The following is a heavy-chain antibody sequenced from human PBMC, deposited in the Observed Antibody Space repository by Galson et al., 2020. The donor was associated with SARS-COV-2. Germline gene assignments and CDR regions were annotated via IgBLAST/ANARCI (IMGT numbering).Heavy chain of an antibody. CDR2: ISGSGGPT. CDR1: GFTFTNYP. Sequence: GGSLRLSCAASGFTFTNYPMSWVRQAPGKGLEWVSTISGSGGPTYYADSVKGRFTFSRDISKNSVYLQMSSLRAEDTAVYYCAKGEEWEVLQYFDTWGQGTLVTVSS. D-gene: IGHD1-26*01. CDR3: AKGEEWEVLQYFDT. J-gene: IGHJ4*02. V-gene: IGHV3-23*01.